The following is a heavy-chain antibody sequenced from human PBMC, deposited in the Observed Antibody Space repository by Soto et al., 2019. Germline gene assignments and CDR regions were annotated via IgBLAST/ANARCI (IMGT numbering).Heavy chain of an antibody. CDR2: IWYDGSNK. Sequence: GGSLRLSCAASGFTFSSYGMHWVRQAPGKGLEWVAVIWYDGSNKYYADSVKGRFTISRDNSKNTLYLQMNSLRAEDTAVYYCARGGYIYGHGGSYLYGMDFWCNGTTVTVSP. CDR3: ARGGYIYGHGGSYLYGMDF. CDR1: GFTFSSYG. V-gene: IGHV3-33*01. D-gene: IGHD5-18*01. J-gene: IGHJ6*04.